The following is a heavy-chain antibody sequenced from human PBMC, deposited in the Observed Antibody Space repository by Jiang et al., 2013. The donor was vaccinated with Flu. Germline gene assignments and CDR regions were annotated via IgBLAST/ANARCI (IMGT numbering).Heavy chain of an antibody. V-gene: IGHV3-30*04. D-gene: IGHD2-15*01. J-gene: IGHJ4*02. CDR1: GFIFSSYA. CDR3: TREQADISWGYFDS. CDR2: ISKAGSET. Sequence: VQLVESGGGVVQPGGSLRLSCAASGFIFSSYAIHWVRQAPGKGLEWVAFISKAGSETYYAESVQGRFSVSRDNSENALYLQMNSLRAEDTAVYHCTREQADISWGYFDSWGQGALVTVSS.